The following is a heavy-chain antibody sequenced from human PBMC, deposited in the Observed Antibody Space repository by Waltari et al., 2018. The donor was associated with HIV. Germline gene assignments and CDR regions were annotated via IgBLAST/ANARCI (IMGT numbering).Heavy chain of an antibody. CDR1: GFRSSSYS. CDR3: ARTRGYSYGYGDY. J-gene: IGHJ4*02. CDR2: ISSSDSNT. D-gene: IGHD5-18*01. Sequence: EVQLVESGGGLVRPGRSLRLSCAASGFRSSSYSMNGVRQAPGKGLEWVSFISSSDSNTDYADSVKGRFTISRDNAKNSLYLQMNSLRAEDTAVYYCARTRGYSYGYGDYWGQGTLVTVSS. V-gene: IGHV3-48*01.